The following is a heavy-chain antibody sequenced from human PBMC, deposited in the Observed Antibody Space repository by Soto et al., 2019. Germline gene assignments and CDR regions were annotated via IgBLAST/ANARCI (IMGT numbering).Heavy chain of an antibody. D-gene: IGHD3-3*01. V-gene: IGHV4-30-4*01. J-gene: IGHJ4*02. CDR2: IYYSGAT. CDR3: ARGSPLRGVVPNYFDY. Sequence: KPSETLSLTCTVSGGSISSGDYYWTWIRQPPGKGLEWIGFIYYSGATRYSPSLKSRVAISIDTSKNQFSLRLSSVTAADTAVYFCARGSPLRGVVPNYFDYWGQGTLVTVSS. CDR1: GGSISSGDYY.